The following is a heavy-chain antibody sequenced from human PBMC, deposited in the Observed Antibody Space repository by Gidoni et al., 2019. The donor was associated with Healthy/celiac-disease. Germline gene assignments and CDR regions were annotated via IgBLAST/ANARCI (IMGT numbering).Heavy chain of an antibody. Sequence: EVQLVESGGGLVQPGGSLRLSCAASGFTVSSNYMSWVRQAPGQGLEWVSVIYSGGSTYYADSVKGRFTISRDNSKNTLYLQMNSLRAEDTAVYYCARDFYSSGYYGADYWGQGTLVTVSS. CDR3: ARDFYSSGYYGADY. J-gene: IGHJ4*02. V-gene: IGHV3-66*01. CDR1: GFTVSSNY. CDR2: IYSGGST. D-gene: IGHD3-22*01.